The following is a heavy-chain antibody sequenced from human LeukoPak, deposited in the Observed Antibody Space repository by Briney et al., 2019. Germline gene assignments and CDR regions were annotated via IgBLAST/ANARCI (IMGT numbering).Heavy chain of an antibody. Sequence: SETLSLTCTVTGGSNSISGYCWVWIRQAPGKGLEWIGSVSYTGRTYYTPSLKSRLTISVDTSKNQFSLRLRSMTAADTAVYYCARQEACAVSGYDLIDHWGQGTLVTVSS. CDR3: ARQEACAVSGYDLIDH. V-gene: IGHV4-39*01. CDR1: GGSNSISGYC. CDR2: VSYTGRT. D-gene: IGHD5-12*01. J-gene: IGHJ4*02.